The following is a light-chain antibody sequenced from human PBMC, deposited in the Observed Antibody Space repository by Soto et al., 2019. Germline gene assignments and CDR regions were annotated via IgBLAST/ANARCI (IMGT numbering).Light chain of an antibody. Sequence: EIVLTQSPGTLSLSPGERATLSCRASQSVRNNYLAWYQQKPGQAPRLLIYGASTRATGIPDRFSGSGSGTDFTLTINRLEPEDSAVYVRSPQFTFGPGTKVDIK. CDR3: SPQFT. CDR1: QSVRNNY. CDR2: GAS. V-gene: IGKV3-20*01. J-gene: IGKJ3*01.